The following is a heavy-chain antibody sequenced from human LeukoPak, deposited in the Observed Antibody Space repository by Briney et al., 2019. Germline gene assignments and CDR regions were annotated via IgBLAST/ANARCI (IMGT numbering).Heavy chain of an antibody. D-gene: IGHD1-26*01. J-gene: IGHJ4*02. Sequence: GGSLRLSCTASGFTFSTYWMTWVRQAPGKGLEWVANIKEDGSEENYVDAVKGRFTISRDNAKNSLYLQMNSLRVEDTAVYYCARSGSEIDYWGQGALVTVSS. CDR3: ARSGSEIDY. CDR2: IKEDGSEE. CDR1: GFTFSTYW. V-gene: IGHV3-7*01.